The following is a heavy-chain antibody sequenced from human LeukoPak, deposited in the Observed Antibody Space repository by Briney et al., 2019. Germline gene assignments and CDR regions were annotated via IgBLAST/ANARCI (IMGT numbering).Heavy chain of an antibody. J-gene: IGHJ4*02. CDR1: GGSISSGSFF. CDR2: IHSIGST. V-gene: IGHV4-39*01. Sequence: SETLSLTCTLSGGSISSGSFFWDWIRQPPGKGLEWLGSIHSIGSTYYNPSLKSRLTMSVDTSKNQFSLKLSSVTAADTAVYYCATTFYISGWHWNFDYWGQGTLVTVSS. CDR3: ATTFYISGWHWNFDY. D-gene: IGHD6-19*01.